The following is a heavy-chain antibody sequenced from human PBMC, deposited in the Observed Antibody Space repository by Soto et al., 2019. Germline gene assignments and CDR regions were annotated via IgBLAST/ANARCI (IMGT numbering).Heavy chain of an antibody. CDR2: ISGSGGST. V-gene: IGHV3-23*01. CDR3: ATRERGAARYYYYYGMDV. CDR1: GFTFSSYA. D-gene: IGHD6-6*01. J-gene: IGHJ6*02. Sequence: LRLSCAASGFTFSSYAMSWVRQAPGKGLEWVSAISGSGGSTYYADSVKGRFTISRDNSKNTLYLQMNSLRAEDTAVYYCATRERGAARYYYYYGMDVWGQGTTVTVSS.